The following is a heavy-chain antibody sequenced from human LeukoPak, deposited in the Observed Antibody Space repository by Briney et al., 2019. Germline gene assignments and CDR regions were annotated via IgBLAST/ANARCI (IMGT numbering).Heavy chain of an antibody. CDR3: ARVSDFNWKFDY. CDR2: IYYSGST. D-gene: IGHD1-20*01. J-gene: IGHJ4*02. CDR1: GGSISSGGYY. Sequence: SQTLSLTCTVSGGSISSGGYYWSWIRQRPGKGLEWIGHIYYSGSTYYNPSLKSRVTISVDTSKNQFSLKLSSVTAADTAVYYCARVSDFNWKFDYWGQGTLVTVSS. V-gene: IGHV4-31*03.